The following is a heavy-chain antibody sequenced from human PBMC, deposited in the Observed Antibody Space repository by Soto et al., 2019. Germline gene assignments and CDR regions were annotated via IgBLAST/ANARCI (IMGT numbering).Heavy chain of an antibody. D-gene: IGHD3-3*01. Sequence: GESLKISCKASGYSITSYWIAWVRQMPGQGLEWMGIIFPDDSDTRYSPSFQGQVTISADKSISTAYVQCSSLKASDTAMYYCTRGGVATRTFDYWGQGTLVTISS. J-gene: IGHJ4*02. CDR1: GYSITSYW. V-gene: IGHV5-51*01. CDR3: TRGGVATRTFDY. CDR2: IFPDDSDT.